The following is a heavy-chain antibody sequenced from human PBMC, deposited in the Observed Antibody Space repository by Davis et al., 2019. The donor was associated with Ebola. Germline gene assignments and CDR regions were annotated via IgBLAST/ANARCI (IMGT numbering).Heavy chain of an antibody. J-gene: IGHJ6*02. CDR3: ARKLYYYGMDV. V-gene: IGHV3-20*04. CDR2: INWNGGST. CDR1: GFTFDAYG. Sequence: GGSLRLSCAASGFTFDAYGMSWVRQAPGKGLEWVSGINWNGGSTGYADSVKGRFTISRDNSKNTLYLQMNSLRAEDTAVYYCARKLYYYGMDVWGQGTTVTVSS.